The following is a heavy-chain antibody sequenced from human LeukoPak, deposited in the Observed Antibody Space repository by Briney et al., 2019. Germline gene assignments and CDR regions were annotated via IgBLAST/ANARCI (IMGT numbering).Heavy chain of an antibody. CDR2: IRYDGSTK. J-gene: IGHJ6*03. CDR1: GFTFSSYG. V-gene: IGHV3-30*02. Sequence: GGSLRLSCAASGFTFSSYGMHWVRQAPGKGLEWVAFIRYDGSTKYYADSVKGRFTIPRDNSKNTLYLQMNSLRAEDTAVYYCAKDQQQLAHYYYYYMDVWGKGTTVTVSS. D-gene: IGHD6-13*01. CDR3: AKDQQQLAHYYYYYMDV.